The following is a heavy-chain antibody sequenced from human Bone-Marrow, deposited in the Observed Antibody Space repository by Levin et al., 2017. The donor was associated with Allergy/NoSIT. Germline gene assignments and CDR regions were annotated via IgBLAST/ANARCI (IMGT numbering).Heavy chain of an antibody. CDR3: AKGRTPDDEDYDSSGDVDGLDV. Sequence: SVKVSCKTSGGTLSNYIFSWVRQAPGQGLQWMGGIVPTLGTANYAQMFQGRLTITADESTGSVFMELDSLRSDDTAVYYCAKGRTPDDEDYDSSGDVDGLDVWGQGTTVTVSS. CDR2: IVPTLGTA. V-gene: IGHV1-69*13. CDR1: GGTLSNYI. J-gene: IGHJ6*02. D-gene: IGHD3-22*01.